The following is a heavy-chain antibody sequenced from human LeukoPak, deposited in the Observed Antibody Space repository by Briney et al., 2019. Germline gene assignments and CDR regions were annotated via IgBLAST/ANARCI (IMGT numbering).Heavy chain of an antibody. CDR1: GYTFTSYG. D-gene: IGHD2-2*01. CDR2: ISAYNGNA. V-gene: IGHV1-18*04. Sequence: ASVKVSCKASGYTFTSYGISWVRQAPGQGLEWMGWISAYNGNANYAQKLQGRVTMTTDTSTSTAYMELRSLRSDDTAVYYCARARPYCSSTSCYLCYYYMDVWGKGTTVTVSS. CDR3: ARARPYCSSTSCYLCYYYMDV. J-gene: IGHJ6*03.